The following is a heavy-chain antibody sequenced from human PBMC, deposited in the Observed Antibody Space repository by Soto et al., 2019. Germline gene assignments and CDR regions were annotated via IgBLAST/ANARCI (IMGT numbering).Heavy chain of an antibody. V-gene: IGHV1-46*01. CDR2: INPSGGST. CDR1: GYTFTSYY. Sequence: ASVKVSCKASGYTFTSYYMHWVRQAPGQGLEWMGIINPSGGSTSYAQKFQGRVTMTRDTSTSTVYMELSSLRSEDTAVYYCARENSSGWYNLPLWYYYGMDVWGQGTTVTVSS. CDR3: ARENSSGWYNLPLWYYYGMDV. D-gene: IGHD6-19*01. J-gene: IGHJ6*02.